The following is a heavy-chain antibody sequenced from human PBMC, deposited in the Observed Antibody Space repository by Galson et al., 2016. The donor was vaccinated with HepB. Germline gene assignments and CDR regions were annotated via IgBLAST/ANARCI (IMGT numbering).Heavy chain of an antibody. CDR3: VKYVGLDGFDY. V-gene: IGHV3-23*01. D-gene: IGHD3/OR15-3a*01. Sequence: SLRLSCAASGFTFSTYPMGWVRQAPGKGPEWVSGINAGGSNRYYSDSVKGRFAISRDNSKNTLYLQLDNLRGEDTAVCYCVKYVGLDGFDYWGQGTLVIVSS. J-gene: IGHJ4*02. CDR1: GFTFSTYP. CDR2: INAGGSNR.